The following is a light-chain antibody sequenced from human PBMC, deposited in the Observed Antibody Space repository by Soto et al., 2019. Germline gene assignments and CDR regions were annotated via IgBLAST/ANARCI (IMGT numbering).Light chain of an antibody. J-gene: IGLJ2*01. CDR1: RSNIGSNT. Sequence: QSVLTQPPSTSGTPGQRVPISCSGSRSNIGSNTVHWYQQIPGTAPKLLIYTNNQRSSGVSDRFSGSKSDTSASLVISGLQSEDEADYYCATWDNGLTGVVFGGRTKLAVL. CDR3: ATWDNGLTGVV. CDR2: TNN. V-gene: IGLV1-44*01.